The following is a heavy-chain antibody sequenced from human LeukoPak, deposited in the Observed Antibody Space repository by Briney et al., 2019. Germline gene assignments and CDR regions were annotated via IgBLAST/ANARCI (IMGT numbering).Heavy chain of an antibody. D-gene: IGHD1-26*01. J-gene: IGHJ4*02. Sequence: GGSLRLSCAASGFTFSSYAMSWVRQAPGKGLEWVSSISSSSSYIYYADSVKGRFTISRDNAKNSLYLQMNSLRAEDTAVYYCASRGIVGAQQTFDYWGQGTLVTVSS. V-gene: IGHV3-21*04. CDR3: ASRGIVGAQQTFDY. CDR2: ISSSSSYI. CDR1: GFTFSSYA.